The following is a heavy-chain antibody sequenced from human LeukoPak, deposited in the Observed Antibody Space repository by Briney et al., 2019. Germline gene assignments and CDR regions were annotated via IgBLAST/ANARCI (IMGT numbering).Heavy chain of an antibody. CDR3: ARSGNYYGPFAY. CDR2: VYYSGST. J-gene: IGHJ4*02. CDR1: GGSISSYY. V-gene: IGHV4-59*01. Sequence: PSETLSLTCTVSGGSISSYYWSWIRQPPGKGLEWIGYVYYSGSTNYNPSLKSRVTISLDTSKNHFSLKVSSVTAADTAVFYCARSGNYYGPFAYWGQGTLVTVSS. D-gene: IGHD1-26*01.